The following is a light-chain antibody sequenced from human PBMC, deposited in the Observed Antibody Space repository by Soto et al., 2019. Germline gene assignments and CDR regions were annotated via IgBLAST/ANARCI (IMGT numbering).Light chain of an antibody. CDR3: QQYGSPLWT. V-gene: IGKV3-20*01. CDR2: GES. J-gene: IGKJ1*01. CDR1: QSVIGTY. Sequence: EIVLTQSPGTLSLSPGDRATLSCRASQSVIGTYLAWYQQKSGQPPRLLIYGESIWATGIPDRFSGSGSGTDFTLTISRLEPADFAVYYCQQYGSPLWTFGQGTKVEI.